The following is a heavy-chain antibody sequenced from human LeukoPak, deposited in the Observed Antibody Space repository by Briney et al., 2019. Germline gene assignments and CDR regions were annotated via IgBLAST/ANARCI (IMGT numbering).Heavy chain of an antibody. D-gene: IGHD6-19*01. J-gene: IGHJ4*02. CDR3: VRGIQERLVLDY. CDR2: ISYDGSNK. CDR1: GFTFSSYA. V-gene: IGHV3-30-3*01. Sequence: GSLRLSCAASGFTFSSYAMHWVRQAPGKGLEWVAVISYDGSNKYYADSVKGRFTISRDNSKNTLYLQMNSLRAEDTAVYYCVRGIQERLVLDYWGQGTLVTVSS.